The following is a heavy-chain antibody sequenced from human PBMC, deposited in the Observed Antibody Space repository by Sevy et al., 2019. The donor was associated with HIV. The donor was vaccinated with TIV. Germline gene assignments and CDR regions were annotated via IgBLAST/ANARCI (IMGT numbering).Heavy chain of an antibody. CDR1: GYSLTSYG. CDR3: ARAGGFVAGNPSFGRY. D-gene: IGHD3-10*01. CDR2: INTNTGNP. Sequence: ASVKVSCKASGYSLTSYGMMWVRQAPGQGLEWMGWINTNTGNPTYAQGFTGRFVFSLDTSVSTAYLQITSLQTDDTAVYYCARAGGFVAGNPSFGRYWGQGSMVTVSS. V-gene: IGHV7-4-1*02. J-gene: IGHJ4*02.